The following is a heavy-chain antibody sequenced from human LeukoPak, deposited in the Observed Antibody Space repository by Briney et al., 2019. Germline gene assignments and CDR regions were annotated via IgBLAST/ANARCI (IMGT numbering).Heavy chain of an antibody. J-gene: IGHJ5*02. Sequence: PSETLSLTCIVSGGSVSRGDYYWSWIRQPPGKGLEWIGYIYQSGNTYYNPSLNSRVTISVDRSRNQFSLKLTSVTAADTAVYYCARDGDHSNYWFDPWGQGTLVTVSS. CDR2: IYQSGNT. V-gene: IGHV4-30-2*01. CDR3: ARDGDHSNYWFDP. D-gene: IGHD4-11*01. CDR1: GGSVSRGDYY.